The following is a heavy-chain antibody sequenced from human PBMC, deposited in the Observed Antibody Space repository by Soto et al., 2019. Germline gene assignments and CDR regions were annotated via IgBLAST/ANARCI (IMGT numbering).Heavy chain of an antibody. CDR2: ISGSGGST. CDR3: AKIRDYYDSSGYPSDYFDY. J-gene: IGHJ4*02. V-gene: IGHV3-23*01. Sequence: PGGSLRLSCAASGFTFSIYAISWVRQAPGKGLEWVSAISGSGGSTYYADSVKGRFTISRDNSKNTLYLQMNSLRAEDTAVYYCAKIRDYYDSSGYPSDYFDYWGQGTLVTVS. D-gene: IGHD3-22*01. CDR1: GFTFSIYA.